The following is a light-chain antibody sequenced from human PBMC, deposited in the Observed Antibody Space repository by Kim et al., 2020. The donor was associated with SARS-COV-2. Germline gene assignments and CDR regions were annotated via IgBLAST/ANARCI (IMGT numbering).Light chain of an antibody. Sequence: APGERATLSCRASQSVSSNYLAWYQQKPGQAPRLLIYLASRRISGIPDRFSGSGSGTDFTLTISRLEPEDFAVYYCQQYVSSSRTFGQGTKVDIK. CDR2: LAS. CDR3: QQYVSSSRT. CDR1: QSVSSNY. V-gene: IGKV3-20*01. J-gene: IGKJ1*01.